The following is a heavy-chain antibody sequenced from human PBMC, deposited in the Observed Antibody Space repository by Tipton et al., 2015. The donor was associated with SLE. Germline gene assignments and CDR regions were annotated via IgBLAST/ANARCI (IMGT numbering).Heavy chain of an antibody. V-gene: IGHV3-30*02. CDR3: ANEQWLAY. CDR1: GFTFSSYD. J-gene: IGHJ4*02. CDR2: ILYDGSNK. Sequence: SLRLSCAASGFTFSSYDLHWVRQAPGKGLEWVAFILYDGSNKYYADSVKGRFTISRDNSKNTLYLQMNSLRTEDTAVYYCANEQWLAYWGQGTLVTVSS. D-gene: IGHD6-19*01.